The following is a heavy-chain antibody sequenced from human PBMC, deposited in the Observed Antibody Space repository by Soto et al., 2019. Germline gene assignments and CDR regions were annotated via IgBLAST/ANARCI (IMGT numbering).Heavy chain of an antibody. CDR3: ARHGDCSSTSCPTNGPLDV. CDR2: IYYSGST. D-gene: IGHD2-2*03. V-gene: IGHV4-59*08. Sequence: SETLSLTCTVSGGSISSYYWSWIRQPPGKGLEWIGYIYYSGSTNYNPSLKSRVTISVDTSKNQFSLKLSSVTAADTAVYYWARHGDCSSTSCPTNGPLDVWGKGTTVTVSS. J-gene: IGHJ6*04. CDR1: GGSISSYY.